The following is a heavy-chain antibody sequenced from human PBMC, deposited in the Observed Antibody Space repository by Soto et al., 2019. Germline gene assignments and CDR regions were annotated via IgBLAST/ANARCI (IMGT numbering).Heavy chain of an antibody. CDR2: IWYDGSNK. V-gene: IGHV3-33*01. Sequence: QVQLVESGGGVVRPGRSLRLSCAASGFTFSSYGMHWVRQAPGKGLEWVAVIWYDGSNKYYADSVKGRFTISRDNSKNTLYLQMNSLRAEDTAVYYRARVIDSHWYFDLWGRGTLGTVSS. D-gene: IGHD1-26*01. CDR3: ARVIDSHWYFDL. CDR1: GFTFSSYG. J-gene: IGHJ2*01.